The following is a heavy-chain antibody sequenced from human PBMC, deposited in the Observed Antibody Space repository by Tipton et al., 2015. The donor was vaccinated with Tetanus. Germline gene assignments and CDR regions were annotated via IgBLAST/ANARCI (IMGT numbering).Heavy chain of an antibody. CDR2: IYQNGDA. J-gene: IGHJ3*01. Sequence: TLSLTCTVSGGSISSFYWNWIRQPPGKGLEWIAYIYQNGDANYNPSLQSRVTISVDTSKNQFSLQLAFVTAADTAIYYCARERIVAFFSPGPDVRGPGTTVAVSS. D-gene: IGHD2-21*01. CDR1: GGSISSFY. CDR3: ARERIVAFFSPGPDV. V-gene: IGHV4-59*01.